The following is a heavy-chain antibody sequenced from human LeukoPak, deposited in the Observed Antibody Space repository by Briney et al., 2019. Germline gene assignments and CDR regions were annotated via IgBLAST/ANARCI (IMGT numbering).Heavy chain of an antibody. J-gene: IGHJ6*02. CDR2: IIPTLGIA. CDR3: ASPRSDIVVVPAASNYYYGMDV. V-gene: IGHV1-69*04. CDR1: GGTFSSYA. Sequence: SVKVSCKASGGTFSSYAISWVRQAPGQGLEWMGRIIPTLGIANYAQKFQGRVTITADKSTSTAYMELSSLRSEDTAVYYCASPRSDIVVVPAASNYYYGMDVWGQGTTVTVSS. D-gene: IGHD2-2*01.